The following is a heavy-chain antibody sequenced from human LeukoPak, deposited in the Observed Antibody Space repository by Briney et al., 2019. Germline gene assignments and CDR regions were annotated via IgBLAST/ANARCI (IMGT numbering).Heavy chain of an antibody. CDR1: GFTFSSYG. CDR2: ISGSGGST. D-gene: IGHD3-10*01. Sequence: GGSLRLSCAASGFTFSSYGMSWVRQAPGKGLEWVSAISGSGGSTYYADSVKGRFTISRDNSKNTLYLQMNSLRAEDTAVYYCAKAQVWFGELGMDYWGQGTLVTVSS. V-gene: IGHV3-23*01. J-gene: IGHJ4*02. CDR3: AKAQVWFGELGMDY.